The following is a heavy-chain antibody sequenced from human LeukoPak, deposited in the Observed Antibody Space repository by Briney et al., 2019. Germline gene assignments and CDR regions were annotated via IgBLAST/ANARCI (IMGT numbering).Heavy chain of an antibody. V-gene: IGHV1-24*01. Sequence: ASVKVSCKASGYTFTDYNMHWVRQAPGKGLEWMGGFDPEDGETIYAQKFQGRVTMTEDTSTDTAYMELSSLRSEDTAVYYCATREVGASLIAIAFDIWGQGTMVTVSS. CDR2: FDPEDGET. CDR1: GYTFTDYN. D-gene: IGHD1-26*01. J-gene: IGHJ3*02. CDR3: ATREVGASLIAIAFDI.